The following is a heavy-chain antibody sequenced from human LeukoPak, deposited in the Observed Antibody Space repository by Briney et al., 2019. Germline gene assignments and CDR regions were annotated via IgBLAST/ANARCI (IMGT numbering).Heavy chain of an antibody. J-gene: IGHJ4*02. Sequence: GGSLRLSCAASGFTFSSYAMSWVRQAPGKGLEWVPAISGSGGSTYYADSVKGRFTISRDNSKNTLYLQMNSLRAEDTAVYYCAGNYDSSGYYPSPFDYWGQGTLVTVSS. V-gene: IGHV3-23*01. CDR1: GFTFSSYA. CDR2: ISGSGGST. CDR3: AGNYDSSGYYPSPFDY. D-gene: IGHD3-22*01.